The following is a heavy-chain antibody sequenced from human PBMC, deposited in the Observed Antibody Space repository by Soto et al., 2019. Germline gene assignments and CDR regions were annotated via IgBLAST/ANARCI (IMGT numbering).Heavy chain of an antibody. CDR3: ATWHEREHAFDV. D-gene: IGHD1-1*01. CDR1: GLAISGKKY. J-gene: IGHJ3*01. V-gene: IGHV3-53*01. CDR2: LYDVDGS. Sequence: DVQLVESGGGLIQPGESLRLSCAAFGLAISGKKYVAWVRQAPGKGLEWVSALYDVDGSFYADSVTGRFTTSSDSSKTTVYLQMNDLRPDDTAVYYCATWHEREHAFDVWGQWTTVTISS.